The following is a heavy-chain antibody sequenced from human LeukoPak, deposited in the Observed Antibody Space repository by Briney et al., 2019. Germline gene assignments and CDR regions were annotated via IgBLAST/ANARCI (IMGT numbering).Heavy chain of an antibody. D-gene: IGHD5-12*01. Sequence: SETLSLTRTVSGGSISSYYWSWIRQPPGKGLECIGYIYYSGSTNYNPSLKSRVSISVDTSKNQFSLRLNSVTAADTAVYYCARDRSAYDPYFDYWGQGTLVTVSS. CDR3: ARDRSAYDPYFDY. CDR1: GGSISSYY. V-gene: IGHV4-59*01. CDR2: IYYSGST. J-gene: IGHJ4*02.